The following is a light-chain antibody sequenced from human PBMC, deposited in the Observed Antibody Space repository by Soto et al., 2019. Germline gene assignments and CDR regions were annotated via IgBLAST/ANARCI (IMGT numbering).Light chain of an antibody. V-gene: IGKV1-5*03. CDR2: TAS. CDR1: QTISSW. CDR3: QHYTSYSEA. J-gene: IGKJ1*01. Sequence: DIQMTQSPSTLSGSVGDRVTITCRASQTISSWLDWYQQKPGKAPKLLIYTASTLKSGVPSRFSGSGSGTEFTLTISSLQPDDFATYYCQHYTSYSEAFGQGTKVELK.